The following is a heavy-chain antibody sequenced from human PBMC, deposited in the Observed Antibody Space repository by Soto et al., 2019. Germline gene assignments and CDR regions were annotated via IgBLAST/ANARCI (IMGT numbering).Heavy chain of an antibody. CDR3: ARIRRAYCGSATCYGFDY. J-gene: IGHJ4*02. Sequence: SGPTLVNPTQTLTLTCTFSGFSLSTSGMCVSWIRQPPGKALEWLARIDWDDDKFYSTSLKTRLTISKDTSKNQVVLTMTNLDPVDTGAYYCARIRRAYCGSATCYGFDYWGQGTLVTVSS. D-gene: IGHD2-2*01. CDR2: IDWDDDK. V-gene: IGHV2-70*17. CDR1: GFSLSTSGMC.